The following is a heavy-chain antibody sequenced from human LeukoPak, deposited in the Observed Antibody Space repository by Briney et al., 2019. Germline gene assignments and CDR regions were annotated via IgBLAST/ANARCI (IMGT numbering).Heavy chain of an antibody. J-gene: IGHJ3*01. Sequence: SVKVSCKASGGTFSSYAISWVRQAPGQGLEWMGGIIPIFGTANYAQKFQGRVTITGDKSTGTAYMELSSLRSEDTAVYYCARSYSSGWHDAFDLWGQGTMVTVSS. V-gene: IGHV1-69*06. CDR2: IIPIFGTA. CDR1: GGTFSSYA. CDR3: ARSYSSGWHDAFDL. D-gene: IGHD6-19*01.